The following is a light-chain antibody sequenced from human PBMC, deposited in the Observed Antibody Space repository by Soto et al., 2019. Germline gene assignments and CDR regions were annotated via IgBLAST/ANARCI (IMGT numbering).Light chain of an antibody. CDR2: AAS. Sequence: DIQMTQSPSSLSASVGDRVAITCRASQSVSTFLNWYQQELGKAPKLLIFAASNLHTGVPSRFNGSGSGADFTLSISSLQPEDFATYYCQQSYTTPWTFGQGSKVEI. CDR1: QSVSTF. J-gene: IGKJ1*01. V-gene: IGKV1-39*01. CDR3: QQSYTTPWT.